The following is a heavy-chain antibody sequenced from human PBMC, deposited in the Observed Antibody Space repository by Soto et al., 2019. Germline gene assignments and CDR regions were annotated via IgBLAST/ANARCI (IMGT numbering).Heavy chain of an antibody. D-gene: IGHD4-17*01. CDR1: GFPFSGYW. CDR3: VRGLYGDPVGFDY. Sequence: EVQLVESGGGLVQPGGSWSLPFAPFGFPFSGYWRPWVGQGPGKGLVWVARIKTDGSSTNYAESVQGRFTISRDNAMSTMYLQVNSLRAEDTAVYYCVRGLYGDPVGFDYWGQGTLVTVSS. J-gene: IGHJ4*02. CDR2: IKTDGSST. V-gene: IGHV3-74*01.